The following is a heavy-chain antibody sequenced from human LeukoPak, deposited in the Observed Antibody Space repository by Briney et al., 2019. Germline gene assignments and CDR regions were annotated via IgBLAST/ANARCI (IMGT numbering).Heavy chain of an antibody. V-gene: IGHV4-59*01. D-gene: IGHD3-22*01. J-gene: IGHJ4*02. CDR1: GGSISSYY. Sequence: SETLSLTCTVSGGSISSYYWSWIRQPPGKGLEWIGYIYYSGSTNYNPSLKSRVTISVDTSKNQSSLKLSSVTAADTAVYYCARLRYDSSGYYYLTSYFDYWGQGTLVTVSS. CDR2: IYYSGST. CDR3: ARLRYDSSGYYYLTSYFDY.